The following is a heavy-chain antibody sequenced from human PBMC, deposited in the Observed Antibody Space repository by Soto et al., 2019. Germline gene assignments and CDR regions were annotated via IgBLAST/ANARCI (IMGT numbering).Heavy chain of an antibody. CDR3: ARDREGPVTTKRHRYYMDV. CDR1: GFTFSSYG. D-gene: IGHD5-18*01. J-gene: IGHJ6*03. V-gene: IGHV3-33*01. CDR2: IWYDGSNK. Sequence: GGSLRLSCAASGFTFSSYGMHWVRQAPGKGLEWVAVIWYDGSNKYYADSVKGRFTISRDNSKNTLYLQMNSLRAEDTAVYYWARDREGPVTTKRHRYYMDVWGKGTTVTVSS.